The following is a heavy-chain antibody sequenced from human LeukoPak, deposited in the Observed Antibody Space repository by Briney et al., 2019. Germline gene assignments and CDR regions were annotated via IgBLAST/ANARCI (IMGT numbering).Heavy chain of an antibody. Sequence: PGGSLRLSCAASGFTFSNHYMSWIRQAPGKGLVWVSYISSRSSNKYYADSVKGRFTISRDNAKNSLYLQMNSLRAEDTAVYYCARDYGSGSFVIYFDYWGQGTLVTVSS. J-gene: IGHJ4*02. V-gene: IGHV3-11*04. CDR2: ISSRSSNK. CDR1: GFTFSNHY. D-gene: IGHD3-10*01. CDR3: ARDYGSGSFVIYFDY.